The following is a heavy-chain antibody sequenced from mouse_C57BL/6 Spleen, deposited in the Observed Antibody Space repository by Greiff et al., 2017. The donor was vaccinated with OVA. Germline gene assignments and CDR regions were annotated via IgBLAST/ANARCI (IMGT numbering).Heavy chain of an antibody. CDR2: ISDGGSYT. V-gene: IGHV5-4*03. CDR1: GFTFSSYA. D-gene: IGHD2-10*02. Sequence: EVNVVESGGGLVKPGGSLKLSCAASGFTFSSYAMSWVRQTPEKRLEWVATISDGGSYTYYPDNVKGRFTISRDNAKNNLYLQMSHLKSEDTAMYYCARYEDYFDYWGQGTTLTVSS. CDR3: ARYEDYFDY. J-gene: IGHJ2*01.